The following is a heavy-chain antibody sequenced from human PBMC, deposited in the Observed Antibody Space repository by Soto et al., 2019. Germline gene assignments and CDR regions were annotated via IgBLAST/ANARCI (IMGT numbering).Heavy chain of an antibody. CDR1: GYSFPSYC. CDR2: IDASDSYT. V-gene: IGHV5-10-1*01. D-gene: IGHD1-26*01. Sequence: PGESLKSSCNGSGYSFPSYCISWVRQIPGKGREWMGRIDASDSYTNYGPSFQGHVTISADKSNSTAYLQLSSLKASDTAMYYCASRVGATTRARYYYGMDVWGQGTTVTVSS. CDR3: ASRVGATTRARYYYGMDV. J-gene: IGHJ6*02.